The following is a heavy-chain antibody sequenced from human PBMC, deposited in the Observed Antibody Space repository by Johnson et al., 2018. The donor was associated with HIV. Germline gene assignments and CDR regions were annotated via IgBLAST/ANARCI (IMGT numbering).Heavy chain of an antibody. CDR3: ARASGDWEAFDI. V-gene: IGHV3-64*01. D-gene: IGHD2-21*01. J-gene: IGHJ3*02. CDR1: GFTFSSYS. Sequence: VQLVESGGGLVQPGWSLRLSCAASGFTFSSYSMHWVRQAPGEGLEYVSGTDNKGRNTYYANSVKGRFTIFRDNSKNTLYLQMGSLRAEDMAVYSGARASGDWEAFDIWGQGTRVTVSS. CDR2: TDNKGRNT.